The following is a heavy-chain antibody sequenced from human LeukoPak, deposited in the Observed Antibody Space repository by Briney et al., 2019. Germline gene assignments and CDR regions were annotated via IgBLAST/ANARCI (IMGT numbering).Heavy chain of an antibody. V-gene: IGHV4-39*01. CDR2: IYYSGST. CDR3: ARHCSTFTPDAFDI. CDR1: GGSISSSSYY. Sequence: SETLSLTCTVSGGSISSSSYYWGWIRQPPGKGLEWIGSIYYSGSTYYNPSLKSRVTISVDTSKNQFSLKLSSVTAADTAVYYCARHCSTFTPDAFDIWGQGTMVTVSS. D-gene: IGHD2/OR15-2a*01. J-gene: IGHJ3*02.